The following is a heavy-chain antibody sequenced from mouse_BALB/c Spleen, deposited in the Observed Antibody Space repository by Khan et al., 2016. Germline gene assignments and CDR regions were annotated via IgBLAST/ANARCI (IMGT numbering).Heavy chain of an antibody. J-gene: IGHJ2*01. CDR2: ISYSGST. D-gene: IGHD1-1*01. Sequence: EVQLQESGPGLVKPSQSLSLTCTVTGYSITSDYAWNWIRQFPGNKLEWMGYISYSGSTSYNPSLKSRISITRDTSKNQFFLQLNSVTTEDTATDYCARDYYGSSYFDYCGQGTTLTVSS. CDR1: GYSITSDYA. V-gene: IGHV3-2*02. CDR3: ARDYYGSSYFDY.